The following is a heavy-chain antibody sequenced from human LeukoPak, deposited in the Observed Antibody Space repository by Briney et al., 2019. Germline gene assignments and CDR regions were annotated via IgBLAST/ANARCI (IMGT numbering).Heavy chain of an antibody. CDR1: GFTFSSYS. D-gene: IGHD3-22*01. CDR3: ARENDSSGYYQTFDY. V-gene: IGHV3-21*01. Sequence: GGSLRLSCAASGFTFSSYSMNWVRQAPGKGLEWVSSISSSSSYIYYADSVKGRFTISRDNAKNSLYLQMNSPRAEDTAVYYCARENDSSGYYQTFDYWGQGTLVTVSS. CDR2: ISSSSSYI. J-gene: IGHJ4*02.